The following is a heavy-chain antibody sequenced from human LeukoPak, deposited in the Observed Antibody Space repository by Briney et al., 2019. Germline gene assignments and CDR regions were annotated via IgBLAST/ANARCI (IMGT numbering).Heavy chain of an antibody. D-gene: IGHD1-7*01. Sequence: ASVKVSCKASGYTFTSYGFSWVRQPPGQGLEWMGWISAYNGNTNYAQKLQGRVTMNTDTSTSTAYMELRSLRSDDTAVNYCARGNYLNWFDPWGQGTLVTVSS. CDR3: ARGNYLNWFDP. J-gene: IGHJ5*02. V-gene: IGHV1-18*01. CDR1: GYTFTSYG. CDR2: ISAYNGNT.